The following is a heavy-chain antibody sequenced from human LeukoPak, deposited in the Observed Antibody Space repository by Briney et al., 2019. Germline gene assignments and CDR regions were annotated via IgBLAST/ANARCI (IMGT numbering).Heavy chain of an antibody. V-gene: IGHV4-4*07. Sequence: SETLSLTCTVSGGSISSYYWSWIRQPAGKGPEWIGRIYTSGSTNYNPSLKSRVTMSVDTSKNQFSLKLSSVTAADTAVYYCARDYDFWSGYYTYYYYYMDVWGKGTTVTDSS. CDR2: IYTSGST. CDR1: GGSISSYY. D-gene: IGHD3-3*01. J-gene: IGHJ6*03. CDR3: ARDYDFWSGYYTYYYYYMDV.